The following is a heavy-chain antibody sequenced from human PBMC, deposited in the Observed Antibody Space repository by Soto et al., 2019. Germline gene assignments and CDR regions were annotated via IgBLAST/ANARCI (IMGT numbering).Heavy chain of an antibody. CDR3: AIARIQGIVADWFDP. J-gene: IGHJ5*02. V-gene: IGHV4-30-4*01. CDR1: GGSISSGDYY. CDR2: IYYSGST. Sequence: QVQLQESGPGLVKPSQTLSLTCTVSGGSISSGDYYWSWIHQPPGKGLEWIGYIYYSGSTYYNPSLKSRVNISVDTSKNQFPLQLSSVTAADAAVYYCAIARIQGIVADWFDPWGQGTLVTVSS. D-gene: IGHD2-15*01.